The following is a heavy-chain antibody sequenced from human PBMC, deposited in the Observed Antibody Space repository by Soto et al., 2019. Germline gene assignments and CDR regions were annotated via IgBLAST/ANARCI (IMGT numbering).Heavy chain of an antibody. CDR1: GYTYTSHG. J-gene: IGHJ4*02. D-gene: IGHD3-10*01. Sequence: ASVKVSCKASGYTYTSHGITWVRQAHGQGFEWMGWISAYNGDTKYAQKFQDRVNMTTDTSASTAYMELRSLRSDDTAVYYCARDRYGLGTYVLFDYWGQGALVTVSS. V-gene: IGHV1-18*01. CDR3: ARDRYGLGTYVLFDY. CDR2: ISAYNGDT.